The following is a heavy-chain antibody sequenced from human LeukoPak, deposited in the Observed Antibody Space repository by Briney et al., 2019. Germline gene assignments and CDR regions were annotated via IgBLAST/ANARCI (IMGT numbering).Heavy chain of an antibody. CDR2: ISGRSSTI. CDR1: AFTFSDYS. J-gene: IGHJ4*02. CDR3: ARDRIKSGSYYFDY. D-gene: IGHD1-26*01. V-gene: IGHV3-48*01. Sequence: GGSLRLSCAASAFTFSDYSMNWVRQAPGKGLEWVSYISGRSSTIYYADSVKGRFTISRDNAKNSMYLQMNSLRAEDTAVYFCARDRIKSGSYYFDYWGQGTLVTVSS.